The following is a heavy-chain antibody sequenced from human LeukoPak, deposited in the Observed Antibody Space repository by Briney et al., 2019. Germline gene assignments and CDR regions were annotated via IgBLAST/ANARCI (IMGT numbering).Heavy chain of an antibody. CDR3: ARKPDYYGADY. V-gene: IGHV3-21*01. D-gene: IGHD3-10*01. CDR1: GFTFTTYR. J-gene: IGHJ4*02. CDR2: ISSSSSYT. Sequence: PGGSLRLSCAASGFTFTTYRMEWVRQAPGEGLEWVSSISSSSSYTYYADSVKGRFTISRDNAKNSLYLQMNSLRAEDTAVYYCARKPDYYGADYWGQGTLVSVSS.